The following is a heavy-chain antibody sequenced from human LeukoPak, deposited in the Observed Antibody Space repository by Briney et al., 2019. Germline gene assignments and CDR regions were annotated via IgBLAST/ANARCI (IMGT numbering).Heavy chain of an antibody. CDR1: GFTFRTSA. J-gene: IGHJ6*02. CDR3: AKDVRPGGGGMDV. D-gene: IGHD3-10*02. V-gene: IGHV3-23*01. Sequence: GGSLRLSCAASGFTFRTSAMNWVRQAPGKGLEWVSTISDNGRSTHYADSVEGRFTISRDNSKNTLDLQMNSLKDEDTAIYYCAKDVRPGGGGMDVWGQGTTVTVSS. CDR2: ISDNGRST.